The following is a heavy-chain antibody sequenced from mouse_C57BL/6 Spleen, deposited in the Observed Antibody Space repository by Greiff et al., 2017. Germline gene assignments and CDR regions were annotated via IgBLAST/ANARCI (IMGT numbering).Heavy chain of an antibody. Sequence: QVQLKESGPELVKPGASVKISCKASGYSFTSYYIHWVKQRPGQGLEWIGWLYPGSGNTKYNEKFKGKATLTADTSSSTAYLQLSSLTSEDSAVYYCARDSSGAWFAFWGQGTLVTVSA. CDR2: LYPGSGNT. CDR1: GYSFTSYY. J-gene: IGHJ3*01. D-gene: IGHD3-2*02. CDR3: ARDSSGAWFAF. V-gene: IGHV1-66*01.